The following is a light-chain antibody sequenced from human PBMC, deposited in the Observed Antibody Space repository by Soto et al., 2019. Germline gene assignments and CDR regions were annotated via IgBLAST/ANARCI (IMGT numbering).Light chain of an antibody. CDR3: SSYTSTMTNV. V-gene: IGLV2-14*03. CDR1: SGDVGGFNS. Sequence: ALTQPASVSGSPGQSITISCTGTSGDVGGFNSVSWYQLRPGTAPKLILYDVVDRPSGVSYRFSGSKSGNTASLTISGLQAAHEADYFCSSYTSTMTNVFGSGNKVTVL. CDR2: DVV. J-gene: IGLJ1*01.